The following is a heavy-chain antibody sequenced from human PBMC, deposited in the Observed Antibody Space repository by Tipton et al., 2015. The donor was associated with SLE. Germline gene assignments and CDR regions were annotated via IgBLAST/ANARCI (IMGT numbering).Heavy chain of an antibody. J-gene: IGHJ5*02. CDR1: GDSITSGGYF. CDR2: IYYSGHT. D-gene: IGHD6-13*01. V-gene: IGHV4-31*03. CDR3: ARGWYSRYWEWWFDP. Sequence: TLSLTCTLSGDSITSGGYFWSWIRQDPGKGLEWIGYIYYSGHTQYNPSLKSRVIISLDTSKNQVSLELTSVTAADTAVYYCARGWYSRYWEWWFDPWGQGTLVTVSS.